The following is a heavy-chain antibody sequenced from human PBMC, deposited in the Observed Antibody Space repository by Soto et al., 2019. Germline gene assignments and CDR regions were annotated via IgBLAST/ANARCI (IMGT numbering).Heavy chain of an antibody. J-gene: IGHJ6*02. Sequence: ASVKVSCKASGYTFTSYAMHWVRQAPGQRLEWMGWINAGNGNTKYSQKFQGRVTITRDTSASTAYMELSSLRSEDTAVYYCARDLGEEQWLVLAFMDYYYGMDVWGQGTTVTVSS. CDR2: INAGNGNT. CDR1: GYTFTSYA. V-gene: IGHV1-3*01. D-gene: IGHD6-19*01. CDR3: ARDLGEEQWLVLAFMDYYYGMDV.